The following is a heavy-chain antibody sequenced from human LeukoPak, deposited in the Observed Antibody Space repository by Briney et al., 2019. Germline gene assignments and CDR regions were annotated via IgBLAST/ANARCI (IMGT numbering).Heavy chain of an antibody. D-gene: IGHD3-10*01. CDR2: ISYDVGNV. J-gene: IGHJ5*02. CDR3: AKGLFFLGSAYHPLNRFDT. Sequence: GRSLRLSCPASGFTFRSYGMHWARQAPGKGLEWDAVISYDVGNVDHATSVKGRFTFSRDDSKKTVYLQMNSMRSEDTAVYYCAKGLFFLGSAYHPLNRFDTWGQGTLVTVSS. V-gene: IGHV3-30*18. CDR1: GFTFRSYG.